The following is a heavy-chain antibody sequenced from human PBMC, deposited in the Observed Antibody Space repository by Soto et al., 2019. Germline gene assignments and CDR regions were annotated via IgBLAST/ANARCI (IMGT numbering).Heavy chain of an antibody. V-gene: IGHV4-34*01. Sequence: LSLTCAVYGKSLSGYYWSWIRQPPGKALEWIGEINHSGNTNYNPSLKSRVTISVDTSKNQLFLNLSSVTAADTAMYYCARHHVRGRTIAGAAEFWGQGTLVTVSS. CDR2: INHSGNT. D-gene: IGHD1-26*01. J-gene: IGHJ4*02. CDR1: GKSLSGYY. CDR3: ARHHVRGRTIAGAAEF.